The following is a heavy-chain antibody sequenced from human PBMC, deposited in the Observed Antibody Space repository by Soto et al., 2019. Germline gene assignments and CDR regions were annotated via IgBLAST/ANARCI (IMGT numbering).Heavy chain of an antibody. CDR2: IYYSGSA. J-gene: IGHJ4*02. CDR1: GGSVSSGSYY. CDR3: ARENSGSYPHFDY. V-gene: IGHV4-61*01. D-gene: IGHD1-26*01. Sequence: SETLSLTCTVSGGSVSSGSYYWSWIRQPPGKGLEWIGYIYYSGSANYNPSLKSRVTISVDTSKNQFSLKLSSVTAADTAVYYCARENSGSYPHFDYWGQGTLVTVSS.